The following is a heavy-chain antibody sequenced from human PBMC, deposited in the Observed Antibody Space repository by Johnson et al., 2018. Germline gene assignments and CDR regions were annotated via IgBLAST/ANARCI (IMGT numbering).Heavy chain of an antibody. CDR3: AKDIGISSTADGDD. V-gene: IGHV3-9*01. Sequence: VQLVQSGGGLEQPGRSLRLSCAASGFSFDDYAMHWVRQAPGKGLEWVSGISSNSGNIGYADSVRGRFTISRDNSQNSLYLQMDSLRPEDTALYYCAKDIGISSTADGDDWGHGTLVTVSS. CDR2: ISSNSGNI. J-gene: IGHJ4*01. D-gene: IGHD1-1*01. CDR1: GFSFDDYA.